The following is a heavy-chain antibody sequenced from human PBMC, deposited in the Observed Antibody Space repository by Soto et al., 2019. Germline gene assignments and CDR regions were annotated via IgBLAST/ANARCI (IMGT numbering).Heavy chain of an antibody. V-gene: IGHV4-31*03. CDR1: GGSITSGGFY. D-gene: IGHD6-13*01. J-gene: IGHJ5*02. CDR2: IFHSGSI. CDR3: VRGGIAGNWFEP. Sequence: SETLSLTCSVSGGSITSGGFYWSWIRQHPEKGLEWIAYIFHSGSIDFNPSLKGRIIISADTPKNQFSLKLTSVTAADTAVYYCVRGGIAGNWFEPWGQGTLVTVSS.